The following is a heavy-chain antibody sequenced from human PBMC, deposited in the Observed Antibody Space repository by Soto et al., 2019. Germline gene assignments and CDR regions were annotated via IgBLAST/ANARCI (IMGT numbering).Heavy chain of an antibody. J-gene: IGHJ6*02. CDR1: GGSFSGYY. Sequence: PWETLSLTCAVYGGSFSGYYWSWIRQPPGKGLEWIGEINHSGSTNYNPSLKSRVTISVDTSKNQFSLKLSSVTAADTAVYYCARSHGIAARPLRANYYYGMDVWGQGTTVTVSS. CDR3: ARSHGIAARPLRANYYYGMDV. V-gene: IGHV4-34*01. CDR2: INHSGST. D-gene: IGHD6-6*01.